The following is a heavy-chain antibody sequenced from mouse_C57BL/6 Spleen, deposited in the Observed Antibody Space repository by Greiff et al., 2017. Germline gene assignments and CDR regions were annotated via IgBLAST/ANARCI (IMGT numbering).Heavy chain of an antibody. CDR2: IDPETGGT. CDR3: TRVVPIYDGHYYAMDY. Sequence: VKVVESGAELVRPGASVTLSCKASGYTFTDYEMHWVKQTPVHGLEWIGAIDPETGGTAYNQKFKGKAILTADKSSSTAYMELRSLTSEDSAVYYCTRVVPIYDGHYYAMDYWGQGTSVTVSS. CDR1: GYTFTDYE. V-gene: IGHV1-15*01. J-gene: IGHJ4*01. D-gene: IGHD2-3*01.